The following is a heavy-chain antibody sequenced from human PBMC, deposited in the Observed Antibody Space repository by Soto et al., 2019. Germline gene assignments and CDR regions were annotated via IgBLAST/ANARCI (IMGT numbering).Heavy chain of an antibody. D-gene: IGHD6-13*01. CDR1: GGSISSGGYY. CDR2: IYYSGST. CDR3: ARVAEDFSSSWYSTNWFDP. V-gene: IGHV4-31*03. Sequence: QVQLQESGPGLVKASQTLSLTCTVSGGSISSGGYYWSWIRQHPGKGLEWIGSIYYSGSTYYNPSLKSRVTISVYTSKNQFSLKLSSVTAADTAVYYCARVAEDFSSSWYSTNWFDPWGQGTLVTVSS. J-gene: IGHJ5*02.